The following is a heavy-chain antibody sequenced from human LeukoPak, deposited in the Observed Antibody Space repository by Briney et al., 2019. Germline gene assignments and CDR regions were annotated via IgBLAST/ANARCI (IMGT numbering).Heavy chain of an antibody. Sequence: ASVKVSCKASGYIFTDYYIHWVRQAPGQGLQRMGWINPLSGGTNYAQKFRGRVTMTRDTSIATIYMDLSSLVSDDTAVYYCARGQDNTGYNYFDQWGQGTLVTVSS. V-gene: IGHV1-2*02. CDR1: GYIFTDYY. J-gene: IGHJ4*02. CDR2: INPLSGGT. D-gene: IGHD5-18*01. CDR3: ARGQDNTGYNYFDQ.